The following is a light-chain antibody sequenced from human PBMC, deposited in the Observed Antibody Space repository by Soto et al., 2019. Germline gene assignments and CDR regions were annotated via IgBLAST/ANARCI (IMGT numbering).Light chain of an antibody. Sequence: VITPSPDSLAVSLGERATSNCKSNPSVLYTNNKNYLAWYQQKPGQPPKLLIYWGSTRESGVPDRFSGSGSGTDFPLTISSLQAEDVEVYYCQQYYNSPLTFGGGTKVDIK. CDR3: QQYYNSPLT. J-gene: IGKJ4*02. CDR1: PSVLYTNNKNY. CDR2: WGS. V-gene: IGKV4-1*01.